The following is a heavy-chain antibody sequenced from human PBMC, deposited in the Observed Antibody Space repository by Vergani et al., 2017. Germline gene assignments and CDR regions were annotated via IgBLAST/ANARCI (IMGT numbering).Heavy chain of an antibody. CDR3: ARMERELLSGKAFDI. J-gene: IGHJ3*02. CDR1: GYTFTGYY. CDR2: INPNSGGT. Sequence: VQLVQSGAEVKKPGASVKVFCKASGYTFTGYYMHWVRQAPGQGLEWMGWINPNSGGTNYAQKFQGRVTMTRDTSISTAYMELSRLRSDDTAVYYCARMERELLSGKAFDIWGQGTMVTVSS. V-gene: IGHV1-2*02. D-gene: IGHD1-26*01.